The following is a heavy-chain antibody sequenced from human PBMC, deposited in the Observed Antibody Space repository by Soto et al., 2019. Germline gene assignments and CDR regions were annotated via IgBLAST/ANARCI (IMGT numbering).Heavy chain of an antibody. CDR3: AKVLDSSGWYSTEYFFDY. CDR2: ISGSGGST. CDR1: GFTFSSYA. V-gene: IGHV3-23*01. D-gene: IGHD6-19*01. Sequence: GESLKISCAVSGFTFSSYAMSWVRQAPGKGLEWVSAISGSGGSTYYADSVKGRFTISRDNSKNTLYLQMNSLRAEDTAVYYCAKVLDSSGWYSTEYFFDYWGQGTLVTVSS. J-gene: IGHJ4*02.